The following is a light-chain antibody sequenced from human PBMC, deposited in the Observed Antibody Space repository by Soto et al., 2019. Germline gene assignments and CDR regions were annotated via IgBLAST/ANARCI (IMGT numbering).Light chain of an antibody. V-gene: IGKV3-20*01. CDR3: QQYGSSPWT. J-gene: IGKJ1*01. CDR1: QSVSSSY. Sequence: EIVMPQSPGTLSLSPGERPSLSRRASQSVSSSYLVWHQQKPGQAPRLIIDAASRRATGIPDRVSGRGSGTDCTLTSSRLEPEDFAVYYCQQYGSSPWTFGQGTKVDIK. CDR2: AAS.